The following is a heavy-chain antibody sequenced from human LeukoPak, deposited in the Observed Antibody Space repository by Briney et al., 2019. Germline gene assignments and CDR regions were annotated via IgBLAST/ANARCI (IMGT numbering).Heavy chain of an antibody. V-gene: IGHV1-2*02. CDR1: GYTFTGYY. D-gene: IGHD3-22*01. Sequence: ASVKVSCKASGYTFTGYYMHWVRQAPGQGLEWMGWINPNSGGTNYAQKFQGRVTMTRDTSISTAYMELSRLRSDDTAVYYCATEGRERDYYDSSGYAWWGQGTLVTVSS. J-gene: IGHJ4*02. CDR2: INPNSGGT. CDR3: ATEGRERDYYDSSGYAW.